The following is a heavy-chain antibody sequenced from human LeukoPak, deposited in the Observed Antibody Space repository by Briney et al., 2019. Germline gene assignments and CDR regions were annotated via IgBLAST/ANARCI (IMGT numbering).Heavy chain of an antibody. CDR1: GYTFTGYY. Sequence: ASVKVSCKASGYTFTGYYMHWVRQAPGQGLEWMGLINPSGGSTNYARKFQGRVTMTRDTSTSTVYMELSSLRSDDTAVYYCARVLNGYNIRDYFDYWGQGTLVTVSS. D-gene: IGHD5-24*01. CDR2: INPSGGST. V-gene: IGHV1-46*01. J-gene: IGHJ4*02. CDR3: ARVLNGYNIRDYFDY.